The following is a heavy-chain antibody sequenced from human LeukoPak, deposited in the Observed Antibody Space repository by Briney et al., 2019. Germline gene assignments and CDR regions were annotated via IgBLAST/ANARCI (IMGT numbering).Heavy chain of an antibody. CDR1: GGSISSYY. CDR2: VHSSGTT. Sequence: SETLSLTCTVSGGSISSYYWSWIRQPPGKGLEWLGNVHSSGTTNYLPSLWSRVTVSLDTSKNQFSLKLTSVSAADTAVYYCARSLLAVYFDFWGPGIPVTVSS. V-gene: IGHV4-4*08. CDR3: ARSLLAVYFDF. J-gene: IGHJ4*02.